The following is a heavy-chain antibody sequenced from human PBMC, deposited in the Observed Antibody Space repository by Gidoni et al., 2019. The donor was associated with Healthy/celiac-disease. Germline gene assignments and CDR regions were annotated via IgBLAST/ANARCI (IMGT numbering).Heavy chain of an antibody. V-gene: IGHV1-46*01. D-gene: IGHD4-17*01. CDR2: INPSGGST. CDR3: ARSLVDYGGNSEVGTKGIFDY. CDR1: GYTFTSYY. Sequence: QVQLVQSGAEVKKPGASVKVSCKASGYTFTSYYMHWVRQAPGQGLEWMGIINPSGGSTSYAQKFQGRVTMTRDTSTSTVYMELSSLRSEDTAVYYCARSLVDYGGNSEVGTKGIFDYWGQGTLVTVSS. J-gene: IGHJ4*02.